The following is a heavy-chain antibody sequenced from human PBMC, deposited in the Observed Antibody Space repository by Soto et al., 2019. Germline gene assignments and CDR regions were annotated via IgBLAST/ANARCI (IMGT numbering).Heavy chain of an antibody. Sequence: GTLSLPCPVTCDSIPSISYYWGWIRQPPGKGLEWIGRIYYSGSTYNKLTVRSRVAMYIDTATAKFELKLKSVTASETSLYFCAQQRNSVVTHVYFDVWGPGALVPVFS. CDR2: IYYSGST. D-gene: IGHD2-21*02. V-gene: IGHV4-39*01. CDR1: CDSIPSISYY. J-gene: IGHJ1*01. CDR3: AQQRNSVVTHVYFDV.